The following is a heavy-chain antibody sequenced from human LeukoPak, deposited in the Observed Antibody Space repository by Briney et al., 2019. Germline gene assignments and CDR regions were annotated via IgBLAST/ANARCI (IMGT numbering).Heavy chain of an antibody. CDR3: GGGYYDSSGYYPRSPFDY. D-gene: IGHD3-22*01. CDR1: GGTFSSYA. CDR2: IIPILGIA. J-gene: IGHJ4*02. Sequence: ASVKVSCKASGGTFSSYAISWVRQAPGQGLEWIGRIIPILGIANYAQKFQGRVTITADKATSTAYMELSSLRSEDTAVYYCGGGYYDSSGYYPRSPFDYWGQGTLVTVSS. V-gene: IGHV1-69*04.